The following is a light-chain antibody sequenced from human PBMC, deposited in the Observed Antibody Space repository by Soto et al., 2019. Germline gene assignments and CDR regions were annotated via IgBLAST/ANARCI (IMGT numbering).Light chain of an antibody. Sequence: IVLSQSPGTLSLSPGDRATLSCRASQSLSSSQLAWYQQKPGQAPRLLIHGASRRATGIPDRISGSGSGTEFTLTISRLEPEDFAVYYCQQYGSSPRTFGQGTKVEVK. CDR1: QSLSSSQ. CDR3: QQYGSSPRT. V-gene: IGKV3-20*01. J-gene: IGKJ1*01. CDR2: GAS.